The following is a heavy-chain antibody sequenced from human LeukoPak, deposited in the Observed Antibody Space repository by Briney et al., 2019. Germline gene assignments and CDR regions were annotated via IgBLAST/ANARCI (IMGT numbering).Heavy chain of an antibody. V-gene: IGHV3-48*01. CDR2: ISSSSSTI. J-gene: IGHJ4*02. CDR3: ARDNRYYYDSSGYPFDY. D-gene: IGHD3-22*01. CDR1: GFTFSSYS. Sequence: GGSLRLSCAASGFTFSSYSMNWVRQAPGKGLEWVSYISSSSSTIYYADSVKGRFTISRDNAKNSLYLQMNSLRAEDTAVHYCARDNRYYYDSSGYPFDYWGQGTLVTVSS.